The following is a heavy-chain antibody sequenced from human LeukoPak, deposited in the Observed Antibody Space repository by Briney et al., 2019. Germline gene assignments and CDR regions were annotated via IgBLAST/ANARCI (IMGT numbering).Heavy chain of an antibody. CDR3: ARDLERLALYSWFDP. Sequence: TGGSLRLSCAASGFTFSSYAMHWVRQAPGKGLEWAAVISYDGSNKYYADSVKGRFTISRDNSKNTLYLQMNSLRAEDTAVYYCARDLERLALYSWFDPWGQGTLVTVSS. CDR2: ISYDGSNK. J-gene: IGHJ5*02. V-gene: IGHV3-30-3*01. D-gene: IGHD1-1*01. CDR1: GFTFSSYA.